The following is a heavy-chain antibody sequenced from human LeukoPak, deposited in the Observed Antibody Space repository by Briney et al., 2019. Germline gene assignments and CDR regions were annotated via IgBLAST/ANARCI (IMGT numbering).Heavy chain of an antibody. D-gene: IGHD2-15*01. Sequence: GGSLRLSCAASGFTFSSYEMNWVRQAPGKGLEWVSYISSSGSTIYYADSVKGRFTISRDNAKNSLYLQMNSLRAEDMAVYYCARSVSATWCYFDYWGQGTLVTVSS. CDR2: ISSSGSTI. CDR1: GFTFSSYE. CDR3: ARSVSATWCYFDY. J-gene: IGHJ4*02. V-gene: IGHV3-48*03.